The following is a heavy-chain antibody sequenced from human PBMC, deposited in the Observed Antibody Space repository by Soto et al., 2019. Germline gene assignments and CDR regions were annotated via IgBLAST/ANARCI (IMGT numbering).Heavy chain of an antibody. Sequence: PGGSLRLSCAASGFTFSSYAMSWVRQAPGKGLEWVSAISGSGGSTYYADSVKGRFTISRDNSKNTLYLQMNSLRAEDTAVYYCAKDWEDDCSGGSCYFRPFGYWGQGTLVTVSS. CDR2: ISGSGGST. CDR1: GFTFSSYA. V-gene: IGHV3-23*01. CDR3: AKDWEDDCSGGSCYFRPFGY. J-gene: IGHJ4*02. D-gene: IGHD2-15*01.